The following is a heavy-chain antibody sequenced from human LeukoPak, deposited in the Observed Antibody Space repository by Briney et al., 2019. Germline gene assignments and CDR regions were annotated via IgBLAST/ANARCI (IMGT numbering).Heavy chain of an antibody. Sequence: GGSLRLSCAVSGFTFSSYSMTWVRQAPGKGLEWVSSISSSSGYKYYADSVKGRFTISKDNAKNSLYLQMDSLRAEDAAVYYCARTSGESTAALRAPFDYWGQGTLATVSS. J-gene: IGHJ4*02. CDR3: ARTSGESTAALRAPFDY. CDR2: ISSSSGYK. V-gene: IGHV3-21*01. CDR1: GFTFSSYS. D-gene: IGHD6-6*01.